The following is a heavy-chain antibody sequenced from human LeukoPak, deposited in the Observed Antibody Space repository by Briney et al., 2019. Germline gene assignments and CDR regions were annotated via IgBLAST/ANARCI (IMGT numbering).Heavy chain of an antibody. CDR1: GFTFNNYA. CDR2: ITGNSDTT. J-gene: IGHJ4*02. D-gene: IGHD6-13*01. Sequence: PGGSLRLSCAASGFTFNNYAMSWVRLAPGQGREWVSAITGNSDTTYYADSVEGRFTISRDNSKNTLYLQMNSLRAEDTAIYYCAKDSGRSSWLIDYWGQGTLVTVSS. V-gene: IGHV3-23*01. CDR3: AKDSGRSSWLIDY.